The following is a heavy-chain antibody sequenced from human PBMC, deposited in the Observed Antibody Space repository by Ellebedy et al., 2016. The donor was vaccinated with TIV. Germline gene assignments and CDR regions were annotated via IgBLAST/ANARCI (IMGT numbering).Heavy chain of an antibody. CDR1: GFTFSSYA. D-gene: IGHD2-2*01. CDR3: ARGEDIVVVPAAMGAAFDI. V-gene: IGHV3-30-3*01. CDR2: ISYDGSNK. Sequence: GGSLRLSXAASGFTFSSYAMHWVRQAPGKGLEWVAVISYDGSNKYYADSVKGRFTISRDNSKNTLYLQMNSLRAEDTAVYYCARGEDIVVVPAAMGAAFDIWGQGTMVTVSS. J-gene: IGHJ3*02.